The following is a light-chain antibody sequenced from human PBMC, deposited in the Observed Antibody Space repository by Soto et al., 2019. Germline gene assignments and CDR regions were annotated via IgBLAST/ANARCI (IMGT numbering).Light chain of an antibody. CDR3: LQHNSYPIT. J-gene: IGKJ5*01. CDR1: QTISSW. V-gene: IGKV1-5*01. CDR2: AAS. Sequence: DIQMPQSPSTLSGTIGDRVTITCRASQTISSWLAWYQQKPGKAPKLLIYAASSLQSGVPSRFSGSGSGTEFTLTISSLQPEDFATYYCLQHNSYPITFGQGTRLEIK.